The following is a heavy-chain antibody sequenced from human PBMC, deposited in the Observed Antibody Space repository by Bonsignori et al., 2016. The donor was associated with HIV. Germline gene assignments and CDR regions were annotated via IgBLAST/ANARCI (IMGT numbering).Heavy chain of an antibody. CDR2: ISYDGSNK. CDR3: ASPYEPHYYDSSGPPSQAPFDY. D-gene: IGHD3-22*01. Sequence: WIRQPPGKGLEWVAVISYDGSNKYYADSVKGRFTISRDNSKNTLYLQMNSLRAEDTAVYYCASPYEPHYYDSSGPPSQAPFDYWGQGTLVTVSS. J-gene: IGHJ4*02. V-gene: IGHV3-30-3*01.